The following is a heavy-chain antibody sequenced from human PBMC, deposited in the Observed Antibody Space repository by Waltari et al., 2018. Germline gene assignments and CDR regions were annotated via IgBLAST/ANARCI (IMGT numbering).Heavy chain of an antibody. CDR2: IYYSGST. V-gene: IGHV4-59*12. CDR1: GGPISSYY. CDR3: ASSTIFGALYYFDY. Sequence: QVQLQESGPGLVKPSETLSLTCTVSGGPISSYYWSWIRQPPGKGLEWIGYIYYSGSTNYNPSLKSRVTISVDTSKNQFSLKLSSVTAADTAVYYCASSTIFGALYYFDYWGQGTLVTVSS. J-gene: IGHJ4*02. D-gene: IGHD3-3*01.